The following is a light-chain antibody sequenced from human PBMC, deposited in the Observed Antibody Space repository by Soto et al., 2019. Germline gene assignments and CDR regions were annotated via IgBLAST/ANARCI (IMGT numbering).Light chain of an antibody. CDR1: QSVITS. CDR2: DAS. V-gene: IGKV3-11*01. Sequence: IVLTQSPATLPLSPGERAALSCRASQSVITSLAWYQHKPGQAPRLFIYDASKRAPGIPARFSGSGSGTDFTLTISSLEPEDFAVYYCQVRDVWPSFGQGTKVDIK. J-gene: IGKJ1*01. CDR3: QVRDVWPS.